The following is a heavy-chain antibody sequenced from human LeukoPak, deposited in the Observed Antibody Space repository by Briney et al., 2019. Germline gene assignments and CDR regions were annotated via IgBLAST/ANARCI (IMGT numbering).Heavy chain of an antibody. CDR2: INPSGGST. V-gene: IGHV1-46*01. CDR1: GYTFTSYY. D-gene: IGHD3-3*01. J-gene: IGHJ4*02. CDR3: ARAGDVRLRFLELYFDY. Sequence: ASVKVSCKASGYTFTSYYMHWVRQAPGQGLEWMGIINPSGGSTSYAQKFQGRVTMTRDTSTSTVYMELSSLRSEDTAVYYCARAGDVRLRFLELYFDYWGQGTLVTVSS.